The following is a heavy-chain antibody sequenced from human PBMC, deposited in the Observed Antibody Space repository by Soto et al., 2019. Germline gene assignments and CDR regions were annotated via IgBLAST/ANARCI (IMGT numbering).Heavy chain of an antibody. Sequence: QVQLVQSGAEVKKPGSSVKVSCKASGGTFSSYAISWVRQAPGQGLEWMGGIIPIFGTANYAQKFQGRVTITADESTSTACMELSSLRSEDTAVYYCGAYSGGSLYYYYGMDVWGQGTTVTVSS. CDR2: IIPIFGTA. CDR1: GGTFSSYA. V-gene: IGHV1-69*12. J-gene: IGHJ6*02. D-gene: IGHD2-15*01. CDR3: GAYSGGSLYYYYGMDV.